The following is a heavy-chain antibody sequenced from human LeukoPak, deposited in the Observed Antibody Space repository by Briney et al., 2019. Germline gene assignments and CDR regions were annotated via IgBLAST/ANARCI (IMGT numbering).Heavy chain of an antibody. CDR1: GYTVTSYD. CDR3: ARKTLYGSGKSWFDP. J-gene: IGHJ5*02. Sequence: ASVKVSCKASGYTVTSYDINWVRQATGQGLEWMGWMNPNSGNTGYAQKFQDRVTMTRNTSISTAYMELSGLRSEDTAMYYCARKTLYGSGKSWFDPWGQGTLVTVSS. CDR2: MNPNSGNT. D-gene: IGHD3-10*01. V-gene: IGHV1-8*01.